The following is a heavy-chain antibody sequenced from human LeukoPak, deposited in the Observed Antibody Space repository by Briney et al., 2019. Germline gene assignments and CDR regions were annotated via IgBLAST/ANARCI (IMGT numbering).Heavy chain of an antibody. CDR3: ARVRVPYITDGVNAFDI. Sequence: GASVKVSCKASGGTFSSYAISWVRQAPGQGLEWMGGIIPIFGTANYAQKFQGRVTITTDESTSTAYMELSSLRSEDTAVYYCARVRVPYITDGVNAFDIWGQGTMVTVSS. D-gene: IGHD3-10*01. CDR1: GGTFSSYA. V-gene: IGHV1-69*05. J-gene: IGHJ3*02. CDR2: IIPIFGTA.